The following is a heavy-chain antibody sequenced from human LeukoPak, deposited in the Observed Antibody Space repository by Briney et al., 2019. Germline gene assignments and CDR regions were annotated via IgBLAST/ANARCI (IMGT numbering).Heavy chain of an antibody. V-gene: IGHV3-30-3*01. D-gene: IGHD6-19*01. Sequence: GGSLRLSCAASGFTFSDYDIHWARQAPGEGLEWSAYVSKDGGTKYYADSVKGRFTASRDNSRNTVYLEMNSLRPEDTALYYCARDLMWLVDYWGQGTLLTVSS. CDR2: VSKDGGTK. CDR3: ARDLMWLVDY. J-gene: IGHJ4*02. CDR1: GFTFSDYD.